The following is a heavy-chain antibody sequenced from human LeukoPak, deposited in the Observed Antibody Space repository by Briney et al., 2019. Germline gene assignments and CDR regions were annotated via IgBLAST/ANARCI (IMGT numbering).Heavy chain of an antibody. Sequence: PSETLSLTCTVSGGSISSSSYYWGWIRQPPGKGLEWIGSIYYSGSTYYNPSLKSRVTISVDTSKNQFSLKLSSVTAADTAVYYCARLIKRLLWFGEYQKLNWFDPWGQGTLVTVSS. J-gene: IGHJ5*02. CDR3: ARLIKRLLWFGEYQKLNWFDP. CDR2: IYYSGST. CDR1: GGSISSSSYY. V-gene: IGHV4-39*01. D-gene: IGHD3-10*01.